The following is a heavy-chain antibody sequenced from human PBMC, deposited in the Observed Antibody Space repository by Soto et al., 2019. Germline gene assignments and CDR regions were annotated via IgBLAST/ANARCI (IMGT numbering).Heavy chain of an antibody. CDR2: IYYSGST. V-gene: IGHV4-30-4*01. CDR1: GGSISSGDYY. Sequence: QVQLQESGPGLVKPSQTLSLTCTVSGGSISSGDYYWGWIRQPPGKGLVWIGYIYYSGSTYYNPSLKSRVTISVDTDTTQFSLKLSTVTAADTAVYYCALRGEGWEPPHHYFDYWGQGTLVTVSS. CDR3: ALRGEGWEPPHHYFDY. D-gene: IGHD1-26*01. J-gene: IGHJ4*02.